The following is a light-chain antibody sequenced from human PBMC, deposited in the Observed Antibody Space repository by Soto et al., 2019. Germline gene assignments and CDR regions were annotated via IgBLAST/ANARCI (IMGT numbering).Light chain of an antibody. V-gene: IGKV3-15*01. Sequence: EIVMTQSPATLSVSPGERATLSCRASQSVSSNLAWYQQKPDQAPRLLIYGASTRATGIPARFSGSGSGTEFTLTISSLQSEDFAVYYCQQYNNWPIPSYTFGQGTKLEIK. CDR2: GAS. CDR3: QQYNNWPIPSYT. J-gene: IGKJ2*01. CDR1: QSVSSN.